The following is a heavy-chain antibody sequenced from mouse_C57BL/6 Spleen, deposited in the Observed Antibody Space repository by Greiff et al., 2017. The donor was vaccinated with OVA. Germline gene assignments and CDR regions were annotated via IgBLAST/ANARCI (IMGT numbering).Heavy chain of an antibody. J-gene: IGHJ2*01. CDR2: INYDGSST. CDR3: ARDASYYYGSSPYYFDY. Sequence: EVMLVESEGGLVQPGSSMKLSCTASGFTFSDYYMAWVRQVPEKGLEWVANINYDGSSTYYLDSLKSRFIISRDNAKNILYLQMSSLKSEDTATYYCARDASYYYGSSPYYFDYWGQGTTLTVSS. V-gene: IGHV5-16*01. D-gene: IGHD1-1*01. CDR1: GFTFSDYY.